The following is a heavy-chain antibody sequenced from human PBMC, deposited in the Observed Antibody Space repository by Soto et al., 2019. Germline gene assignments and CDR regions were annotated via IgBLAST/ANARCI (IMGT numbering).Heavy chain of an antibody. CDR1: GGSISSGGYY. V-gene: IGHV4-31*03. CDR3: AGRGEVWLRAFDI. J-gene: IGHJ3*02. D-gene: IGHD3-9*01. Sequence: QVQLQESGPGLVKPSQTLSLTCTVSGGSISSGGYYWSWIRQHPGKGLEWIGYIYYSGSTYYNPSLKSRVXXSXDXXKNQFSLKLSSVTAADTAVYYCAGRGEVWLRAFDIWGQGTMVTVSS. CDR2: IYYSGST.